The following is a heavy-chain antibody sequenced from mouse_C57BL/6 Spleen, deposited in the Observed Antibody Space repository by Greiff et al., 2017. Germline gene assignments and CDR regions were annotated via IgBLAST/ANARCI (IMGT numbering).Heavy chain of an antibody. CDR3: AREKENWDWFAY. CDR1: GYTFTSYW. V-gene: IGHV1-64*01. J-gene: IGHJ3*01. CDR2: IHPNSGST. D-gene: IGHD4-1*01. Sequence: QVQLKQPGAELVKPGASVKLSCKASGYTFTSYWMHWVKQRPGQGLEWIGMIHPNSGSTNYNEKFKSKATLTVDKSSSTAYMQLSSLTSEDSAVYYCAREKENWDWFAYWGQGTLVTVSA.